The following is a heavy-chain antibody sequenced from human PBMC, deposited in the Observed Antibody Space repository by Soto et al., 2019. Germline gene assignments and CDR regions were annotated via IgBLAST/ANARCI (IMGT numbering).Heavy chain of an antibody. CDR1: GFTFSSYA. D-gene: IGHD6-13*01. CDR2: ISGSGGST. CDR3: AKDSRIAAAGTYYFDY. V-gene: IGHV3-23*01. J-gene: IGHJ4*02. Sequence: RGSLRLSCAASGFTFSSYAMSWVRQAPGKGLEWVSAISGSGGSTYYADSVKGRFTISRDNSKNTLYLQMNSLRAEDTAVYYCAKDSRIAAAGTYYFDYWGQGTLVTVSS.